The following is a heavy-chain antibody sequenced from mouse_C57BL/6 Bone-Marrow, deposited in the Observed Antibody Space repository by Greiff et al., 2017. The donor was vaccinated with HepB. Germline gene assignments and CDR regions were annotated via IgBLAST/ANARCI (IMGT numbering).Heavy chain of an antibody. CDR3: ARSPYYYGSSSFAY. V-gene: IGHV1-81*01. CDR1: GYTFTSYG. Sequence: VQGVESGAELARPGASVKLSCKASGYTFTSYGISWVKQRTGQGLEWIGEIYPRSGNTYYNEKFKGKATLTADKSSSTAYMELRSLTSEDSAVYFCARSPYYYGSSSFAYWGQGTLVTVSA. D-gene: IGHD1-1*01. J-gene: IGHJ3*01. CDR2: IYPRSGNT.